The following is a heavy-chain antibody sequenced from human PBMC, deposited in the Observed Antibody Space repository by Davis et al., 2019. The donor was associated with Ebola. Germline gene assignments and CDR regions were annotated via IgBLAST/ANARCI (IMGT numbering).Heavy chain of an antibody. CDR1: GGSISSYY. CDR2: IYYSGST. CDR3: ARVLRLGEIPPGFDY. D-gene: IGHD3-16*01. J-gene: IGHJ4*02. Sequence: PSETLSLTCTVSGGSISSYYWSWIRQPPGKGLEWIGYIYYSGSTNYNPSLKSRVTISVDTSKNQFSLKLSSVTAADTAVYYCARVLRLGEIPPGFDYWGQGTLVTVSS. V-gene: IGHV4-59*01.